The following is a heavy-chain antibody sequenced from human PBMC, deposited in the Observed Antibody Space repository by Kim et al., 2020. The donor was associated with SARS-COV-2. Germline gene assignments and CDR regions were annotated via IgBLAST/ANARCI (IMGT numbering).Heavy chain of an antibody. CDR3: ARADYGGNYYYYYGMDV. CDR1: GFTFSGYD. CDR2: IGTAGDT. Sequence: GGSLRLSCAASGFTFSGYDMHWVRQATGKGLEWVSAIGTAGDTFYPGSVKGRFTISRENAKNSLYLQMNSLRAGDTAVYYCARADYGGNYYYYYGMDVWGHETTVTVSS. D-gene: IGHD4-17*01. J-gene: IGHJ6*02. V-gene: IGHV3-13*01.